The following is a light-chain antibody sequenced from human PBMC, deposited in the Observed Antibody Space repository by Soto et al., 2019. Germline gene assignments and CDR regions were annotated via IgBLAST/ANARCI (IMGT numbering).Light chain of an antibody. CDR3: QQYYTTPHT. CDR2: WAS. V-gene: IGKV4-1*01. J-gene: IGKJ2*01. CDR1: QTVLYSSNNKKY. Sequence: DIVMTQSPDSLAVSLGERATINCKSSQTVLYSSNNKKYLAWYLQKPGQPPKLLIYWASTRESGVPDRFSGSGSGTDFTLTISSLQAEDVAVYYCQQYYTTPHTFGQGTKLEIK.